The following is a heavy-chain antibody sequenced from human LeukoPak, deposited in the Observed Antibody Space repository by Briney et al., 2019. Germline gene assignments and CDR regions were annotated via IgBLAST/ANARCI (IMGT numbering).Heavy chain of an antibody. J-gene: IGHJ3*02. D-gene: IGHD3-3*01. CDR1: GGSFSGYY. Sequence: SETLSLTCAVYGGSFSGYYWSWIRQPPGKGLEWIGEINYSGSTNYNPSLKSRVTISVDTSKNQFSLKLSSVTAADTAVYYCARGSLLRITIFGVADDAFDIWGQGTMVTVSS. CDR2: INYSGST. CDR3: ARGSLLRITIFGVADDAFDI. V-gene: IGHV4-34*01.